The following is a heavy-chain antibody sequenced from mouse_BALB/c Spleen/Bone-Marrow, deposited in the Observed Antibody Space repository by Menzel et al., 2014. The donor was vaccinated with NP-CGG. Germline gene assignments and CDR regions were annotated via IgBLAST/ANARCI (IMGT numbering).Heavy chain of an antibody. D-gene: IGHD3-2*01. V-gene: IGHV2-5*01. CDR1: GFSLTSYG. Sequence: VKLVESGPGLVQPSQSLSITCTVSGFSLTSYGVHWVRQSPGKGLEWLGVIWRGGSTDYNAAFMSGLSITKDNSKSQVFFKMNSLQTDDTAIYYCAKNEGGQLGPYWGQGTLVTVSA. J-gene: IGHJ3*01. CDR3: AKNEGGQLGPY. CDR2: IWRGGST.